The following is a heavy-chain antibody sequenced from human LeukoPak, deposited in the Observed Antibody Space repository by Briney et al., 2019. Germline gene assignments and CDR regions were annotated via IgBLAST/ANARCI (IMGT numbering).Heavy chain of an antibody. V-gene: IGHV3-9*01. D-gene: IGHD5-18*01. CDR3: GKDIVYRYGYPHNYYYYGMDV. J-gene: IGHJ6*02. CDR2: IYWNSGSK. Sequence: PGGALTLTCAASGCTFDDYAMHWIRQAPGKGLEGVAGIYWNSGSKGYAYSVRGRFTISRDNAKNYLYLQMNSLRAEDTALYYWGKDIVYRYGYPHNYYYYGMDVWGQGNTGTVSS. CDR1: GCTFDDYA.